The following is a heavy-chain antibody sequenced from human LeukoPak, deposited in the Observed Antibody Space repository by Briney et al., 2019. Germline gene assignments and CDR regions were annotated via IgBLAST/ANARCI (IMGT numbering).Heavy chain of an antibody. CDR3: ARVERGNSAGDFDY. J-gene: IGHJ4*02. V-gene: IGHV1-2*02. Sequence: ASVKVSCKASGYTFTGYYMHWVRQAPGQGLGWMGWINPNSGGTNYAQKFQGRVTMTRDTSISTAYMELSRLRSDDTAVYYCARVERGNSAGDFDYWGQGTLVTVSS. D-gene: IGHD6-13*01. CDR1: GYTFTGYY. CDR2: INPNSGGT.